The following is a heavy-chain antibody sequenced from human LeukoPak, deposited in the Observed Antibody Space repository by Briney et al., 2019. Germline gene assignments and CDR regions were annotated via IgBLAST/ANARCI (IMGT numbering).Heavy chain of an antibody. CDR2: INHSGST. V-gene: IGHV4-34*01. CDR3: ARWERGYSYGYPLY. CDR1: GGSFSGYY. J-gene: IGHJ4*02. Sequence: SETLSLTCAVYGGSFSGYYWSWIRQPPGKGLEWIGEINHSGSTNYNPSLKSRVTVSVDTSKNQFSLKLSSVTAADTAVYYCARWERGYSYGYPLYWGQGTLVTVSS. D-gene: IGHD5-18*01.